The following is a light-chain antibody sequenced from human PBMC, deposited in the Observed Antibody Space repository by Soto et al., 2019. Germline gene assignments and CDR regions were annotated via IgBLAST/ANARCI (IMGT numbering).Light chain of an antibody. CDR3: CSYAAINTWV. CDR1: SSDVGSYNL. CDR2: EVN. Sequence: QSVLTQPASVSGSPGQSITISCTGTSSDVGSYNLVSWYQHHPGKAPKLVIFEVNGRPSGVSNRFSGSKSGNTASLTISGLQAEDEADYYCCSYAAINTWVFGGGTKLTVL. J-gene: IGLJ3*02. V-gene: IGLV2-23*02.